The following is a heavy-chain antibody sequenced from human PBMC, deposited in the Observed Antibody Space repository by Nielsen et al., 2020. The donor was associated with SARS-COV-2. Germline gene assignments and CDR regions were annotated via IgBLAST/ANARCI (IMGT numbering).Heavy chain of an antibody. Sequence: GESLKISCAASGFSFSSYWMHWVRQAPGKGLVWVSHINSDGSNYADSVKGRFTISRDNAKNTLYLQMNSLRPEDTAVYYCARDKGDYGSEAAGMDVWGQGTTVTVSS. CDR2: INSDGS. CDR3: ARDKGDYGSEAAGMDV. V-gene: IGHV3-74*01. CDR1: GFSFSSYW. D-gene: IGHD4-17*01. J-gene: IGHJ6*02.